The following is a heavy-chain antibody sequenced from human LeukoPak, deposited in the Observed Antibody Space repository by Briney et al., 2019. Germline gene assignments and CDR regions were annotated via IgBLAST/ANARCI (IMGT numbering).Heavy chain of an antibody. J-gene: IGHJ5*02. CDR1: GGSFSGYY. D-gene: IGHD6-13*01. Sequence: SETLSLTCAVYGGSFSGYYWSWIRLPPGKGLEWIGEINHSGSTNYNPSLKSRVTISVDTSKNQFSLKLSSVTAADTAVYYCARGRHLKPYSPNWFDPWGQGTLVTVSS. V-gene: IGHV4-34*01. CDR3: ARGRHLKPYSPNWFDP. CDR2: INHSGST.